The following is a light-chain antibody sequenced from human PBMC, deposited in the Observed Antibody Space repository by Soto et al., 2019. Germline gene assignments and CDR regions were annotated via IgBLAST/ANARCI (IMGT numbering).Light chain of an antibody. CDR3: QQRSNWPVT. Sequence: EIVLTQSPGTLSLSPGERATLSCRASQSVSSYLAWYQQKPGQAPRLLIYDASTRATGISARFSGSGSGTDFTLIISSLVPEDFAVYYCQQRSNWPVTFGQGTKVDIK. V-gene: IGKV3-11*01. J-gene: IGKJ1*01. CDR1: QSVSSY. CDR2: DAS.